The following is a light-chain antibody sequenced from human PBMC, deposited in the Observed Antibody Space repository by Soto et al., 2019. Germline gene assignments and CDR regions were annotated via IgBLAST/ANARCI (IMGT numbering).Light chain of an antibody. Sequence: EIVLTQSPGTLSLSPGERATLSCRASQSVSPNLAWYRQTPGQAPRLLIYSASTRATVTPARFSGGGSGTDLTFTSVSVEPADFAVDDCQHYGSQCATFGLGTQVQV. J-gene: IGKJ1*01. V-gene: IGKV3-20*01. CDR1: QSVSPN. CDR3: QHYGSQCAT. CDR2: SAS.